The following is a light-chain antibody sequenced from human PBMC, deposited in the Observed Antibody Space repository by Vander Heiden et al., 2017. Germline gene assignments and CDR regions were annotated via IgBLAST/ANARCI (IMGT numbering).Light chain of an antibody. Sequence: DIQMTQSPSSLSVSVGERVTITCRASQSIRSSLNWYQQKPGKAPKLLIYEASGLQSGVPSSFGGSGSGTDFTLTISSLQPEDFATYYCQQSDITPLTFGGGTKVEIK. CDR3: QQSDITPLT. CDR1: QSIRSS. CDR2: EAS. J-gene: IGKJ4*01. V-gene: IGKV1-39*01.